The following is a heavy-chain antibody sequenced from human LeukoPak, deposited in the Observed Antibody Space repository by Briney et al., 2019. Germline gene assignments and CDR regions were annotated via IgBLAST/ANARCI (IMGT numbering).Heavy chain of an antibody. V-gene: IGHV3-53*01. Sequence: GRPLRLSCEASGFTFSSYAMHWVRQAPGKGLEWVSVIYTGGSTYYADSVKGRFTISRDNSKNTLYLQMNSLRAEDTAVYYCARNLWLRGFDYWGQGTLVTVSS. J-gene: IGHJ4*02. D-gene: IGHD3-10*01. CDR2: IYTGGST. CDR3: ARNLWLRGFDY. CDR1: GFTFSSYA.